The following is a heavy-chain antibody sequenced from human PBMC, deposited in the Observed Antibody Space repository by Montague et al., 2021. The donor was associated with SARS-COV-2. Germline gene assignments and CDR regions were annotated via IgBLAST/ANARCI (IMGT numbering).Heavy chain of an antibody. CDR2: IDYSGXT. D-gene: IGHD5-24*01. V-gene: IGHV4-61*01. J-gene: IGHJ4*02. Sequence: SETLSLTCTVSGGSIRSGSYYWNWIRQPPGKGLEWIGYIDYSGXTXYXXXXKXPVTISVDTSKNQFSLKLSSVTAADTAVYYCARGDVEMATIKSGGPFYHFDYWGQGTLVTVSS. CDR1: GGSIRSGSYY. CDR3: ARGDVEMATIKSGGPFYHFDY.